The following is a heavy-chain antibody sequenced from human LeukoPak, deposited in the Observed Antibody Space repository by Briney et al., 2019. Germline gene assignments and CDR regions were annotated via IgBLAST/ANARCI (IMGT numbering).Heavy chain of an antibody. CDR1: GFTFSSYG. J-gene: IGHJ3*02. Sequence: GRSLRLSCAASGFTFSSYGMRWVRQAPGKGLEWVAVISYDGSNKYYADSVKGRFTISRDNSKNTLYLQMNSLRAEDTAVYYCAKDPGLLWFGEYAFDIWGQGTMVTVSS. V-gene: IGHV3-30*18. CDR3: AKDPGLLWFGEYAFDI. CDR2: ISYDGSNK. D-gene: IGHD3-10*01.